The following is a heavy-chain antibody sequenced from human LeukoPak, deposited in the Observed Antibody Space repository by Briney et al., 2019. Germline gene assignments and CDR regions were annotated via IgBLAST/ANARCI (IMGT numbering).Heavy chain of an antibody. CDR2: ISGSGGST. CDR1: GFTFSSYA. J-gene: IGHJ4*02. CDR3: AEDPRQVGATGGFDY. V-gene: IGHV3-23*01. D-gene: IGHD1-26*01. Sequence: GGSLRLSCAASGFTFSSYAMSWVRQAPGKGLEWVSAISGSGGSTYYADSVKGRFTISRDNSKNTLYLQMNSLRAEDTAVYYCAEDPRQVGATGGFDYWGQGTLVTVSS.